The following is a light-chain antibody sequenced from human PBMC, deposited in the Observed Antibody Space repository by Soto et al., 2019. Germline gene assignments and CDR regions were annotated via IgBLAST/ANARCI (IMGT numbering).Light chain of an antibody. J-gene: IGKJ5*01. V-gene: IGKV1-6*01. Sequence: AIQMTQSPSSLSASLGDRVTITCRASQDIRNDLGWFQQKPGKAPKLLINTASTLQSGVPSRFSGSGSGTDFTLTISSLQPDDFATYYCQQYNSYPITFGQGTRLEIK. CDR3: QQYNSYPIT. CDR1: QDIRND. CDR2: TAS.